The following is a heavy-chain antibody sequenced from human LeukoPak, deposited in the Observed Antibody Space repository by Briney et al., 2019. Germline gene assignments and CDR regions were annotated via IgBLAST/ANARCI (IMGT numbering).Heavy chain of an antibody. Sequence: GGSLRLSCAASGFTFSNYAMNWVRQAPGKGLEWVSGITISRDNSNNNLYLQMNSLRAEDTAVYYCAKSASGWHGYYFDYWGQGTLVTVSS. CDR3: AKSASGWHGYYFDY. CDR1: GFTFSNYA. J-gene: IGHJ4*02. D-gene: IGHD6-19*01. CDR2: I. V-gene: IGHV3-23*01.